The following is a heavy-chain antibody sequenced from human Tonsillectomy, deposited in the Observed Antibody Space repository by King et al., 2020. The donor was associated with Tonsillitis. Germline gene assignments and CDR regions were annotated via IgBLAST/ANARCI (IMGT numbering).Heavy chain of an antibody. Sequence: VQLVESGGGFVQPGGSLRLSCTASGFTFSNYWMHWVRHAPGKGLVWFSRIIPDGGGTTYPDSGRGRFTISRDNAKNTLYLQMNSLRAEDTAVYYCTRDQGFGWGQGTLVTVSS. CDR2: IIPDGGGT. J-gene: IGHJ4*02. CDR3: TRDQGFG. D-gene: IGHD3-16*01. V-gene: IGHV3-74*01. CDR1: GFTFSNYW.